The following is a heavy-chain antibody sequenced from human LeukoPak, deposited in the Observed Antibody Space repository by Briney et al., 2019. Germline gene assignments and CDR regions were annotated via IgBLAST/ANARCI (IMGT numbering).Heavy chain of an antibody. D-gene: IGHD3-10*01. CDR1: GFTFSSYA. V-gene: IGHV3-30*04. CDR2: ISYDGSNK. J-gene: IGHJ4*02. CDR3: AREARIYYYGSGSLDY. Sequence: GGSLRLSCAASGFTFSSYAMHWVRQAPGKGLEWVAVISYDGSNKYYADSVKGRFTISRDNSKNTLYLQMNSLRAEDTAVYYCAREARIYYYGSGSLDYWGQGTLVTVSS.